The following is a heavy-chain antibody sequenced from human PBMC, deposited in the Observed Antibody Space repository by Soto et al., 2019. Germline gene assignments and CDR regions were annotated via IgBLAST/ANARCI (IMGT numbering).Heavy chain of an antibody. CDR1: GYSISSGYY. V-gene: IGHV4-38-2*01. CDR3: ARGLGGSWYNFKGGFDY. D-gene: IGHD6-13*01. J-gene: IGHJ4*02. CDR2: IYHSGST. Sequence: PSETLSLTCAVSGYSISSGYYWGWIRQPPGKGLEWIGSIYHSGSTYYNPSLKSRVTISVDTSKNQFSLKLSSVTAADTAVYYCARGLGGSWYNFKGGFDYWGQGTLVTVSS.